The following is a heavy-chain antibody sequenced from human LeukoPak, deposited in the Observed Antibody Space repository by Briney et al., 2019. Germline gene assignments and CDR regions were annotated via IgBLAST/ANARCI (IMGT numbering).Heavy chain of an antibody. J-gene: IGHJ4*02. V-gene: IGHV4-34*01. CDR3: ARPYYYGN. CDR2: INHSGST. Sequence: SETLSLTCAVYGGSFSGYYWSWIRQPPGKGLEWIGEINHSGSTNYNPSLKSRATISVDTSKNQFSLKLSSVTAADTAVYYCARPYYYGNWGQGTLVTVSS. CDR1: GGSFSGYY. D-gene: IGHD3-10*01.